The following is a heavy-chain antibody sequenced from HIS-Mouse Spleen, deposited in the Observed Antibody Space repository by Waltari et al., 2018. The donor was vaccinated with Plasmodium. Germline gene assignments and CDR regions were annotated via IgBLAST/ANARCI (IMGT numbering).Heavy chain of an antibody. J-gene: IGHJ2*01. CDR1: GFTFRSYG. V-gene: IGHV3-30*18. CDR3: ANSWYWYFDL. D-gene: IGHD6-13*01. CDR2: ISYDGSNK. Sequence: QVQLVESGGGVVQPGRSLRLSCAASGFTFRSYGMHWVRQAPGKGLEWVAVISYDGSNKYYADSVKGRFTISRDNSKNTLYLQMNSLRAEDTAVYYCANSWYWYFDLWGRGTLVTVSS.